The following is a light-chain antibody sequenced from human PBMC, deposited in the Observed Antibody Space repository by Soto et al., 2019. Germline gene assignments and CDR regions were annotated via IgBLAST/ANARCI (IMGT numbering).Light chain of an antibody. Sequence: QSALTQPASVSGSPGQSITISCTGTSGDIGGYNYVTWYQQHPGKAPRLIIYDVSVRPSGVSNRFSGSKSGNTASLSISGLQAEDEADYYCSSLRNTNSLLFGGGTKLTVL. CDR2: DVS. CDR3: SSLRNTNSLL. V-gene: IGLV2-14*03. J-gene: IGLJ2*01. CDR1: SGDIGGYNY.